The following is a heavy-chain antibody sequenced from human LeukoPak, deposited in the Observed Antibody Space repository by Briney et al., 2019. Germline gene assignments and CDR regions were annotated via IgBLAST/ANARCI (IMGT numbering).Heavy chain of an antibody. CDR2: IYTSGST. CDR3: ARGTLPNNWFDP. CDR1: GGSISSYY. J-gene: IGHJ5*02. V-gene: IGHV4-4*07. Sequence: SETLSLTCTVSGGSISSYYWSWIRPPAGKGLEWIGRIYTSGSTNYNPSLKSRVTMSVDTSKNQFSLKLSSVTAADTAVYYCARGTLPNNWFDPWGQGTLVTVSS.